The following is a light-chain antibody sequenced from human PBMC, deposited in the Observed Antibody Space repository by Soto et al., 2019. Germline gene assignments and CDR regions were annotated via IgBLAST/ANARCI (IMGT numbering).Light chain of an antibody. Sequence: DIVMTQSPLSLPVTPGEPASISCRSSQSLLHSNGYNYLDWYLQKPGHSPQLLIYLGSNRASGVPDRFRGSGSGKDFTLKISRVEAEDVGVYYCMQALQTPYTFGQGTKLEIK. CDR2: LGS. V-gene: IGKV2-28*01. CDR1: QSLLHSNGYNY. CDR3: MQALQTPYT. J-gene: IGKJ2*01.